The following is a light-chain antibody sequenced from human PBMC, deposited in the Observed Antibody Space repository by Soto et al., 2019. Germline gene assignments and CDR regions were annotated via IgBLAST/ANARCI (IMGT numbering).Light chain of an antibody. J-gene: IGLJ2*01. V-gene: IGLV2-11*01. CDR3: SSYSTTSSPHVL. CDR2: DVS. CDR1: SSDVGGYNY. Sequence: QSALTQPRSVSGSPGQSVTISCTGTSSDVGGYNYVSWYQQHPGKAPKLMIYDVSKRPSGVPDRFSGSKSGSTASLTISGLQAEDEADYYCSSYSTTSSPHVLFGGGTK.